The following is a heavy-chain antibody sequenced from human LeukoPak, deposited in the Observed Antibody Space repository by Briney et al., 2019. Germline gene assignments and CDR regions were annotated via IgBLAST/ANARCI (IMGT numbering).Heavy chain of an antibody. J-gene: IGHJ4*02. Sequence: PSETLSLTCAVYGGSFSGYYWSWTRQPPGKGLEWIGEINHSGSTNYNPSLKSRVTISVDTSKNQFSLKLSSVTAADTAVYYCARKRGSSWTQGFDYWGQGTLVTVSS. V-gene: IGHV4-34*01. CDR1: GGSFSGYY. CDR3: ARKRGSSWTQGFDY. CDR2: INHSGST. D-gene: IGHD6-13*01.